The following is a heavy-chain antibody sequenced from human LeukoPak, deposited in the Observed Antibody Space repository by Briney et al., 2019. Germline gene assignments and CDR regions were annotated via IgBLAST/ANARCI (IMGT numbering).Heavy chain of an antibody. V-gene: IGHV3-23*01. CDR1: GFTFSSYA. CDR3: AKSRYYYDSSGYSYFDY. D-gene: IGHD3-22*01. J-gene: IGHJ4*02. CDR2: ISGSGGST. Sequence: TGGSLRLSCAASGFTFSSYAMSWVRQAPGKGLEWVSAISGSGGSTYYADSVKGRFTISRDNSKNTLDLQINSLRAEDTAVYYCAKSRYYYDSSGYSYFDYWGQGTLVTVSS.